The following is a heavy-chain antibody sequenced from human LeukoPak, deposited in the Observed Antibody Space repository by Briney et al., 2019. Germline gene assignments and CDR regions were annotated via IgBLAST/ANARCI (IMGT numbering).Heavy chain of an antibody. V-gene: IGHV3-21*01. CDR1: GFTFSSYS. Sequence: GGSLRLSCAASGFTFSSYSMNWVRQAPGKGLEWVSSISTSSSYIYYADSVKGRFTISRDNAKNSLYLQMNSLRAEDTAVYYCARDRVGADFYNWFDPWGQGTLVTVSS. J-gene: IGHJ5*02. CDR3: ARDRVGADFYNWFDP. CDR2: ISTSSSYI. D-gene: IGHD1-26*01.